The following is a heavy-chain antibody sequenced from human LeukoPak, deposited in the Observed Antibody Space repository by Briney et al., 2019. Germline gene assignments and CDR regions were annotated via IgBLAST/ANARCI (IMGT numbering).Heavy chain of an antibody. CDR2: MSYDGSNK. CDR3: ARERYSGSYFDY. J-gene: IGHJ4*02. Sequence: GGSLRLSCAASGFTFSSYAMHWVRQAPGKGLEWVAVMSYDGSNKYYADSVKGRFTISRDNSKNTLYLQMNSLRAEDTAVYYCARERYSGSYFDYWGQGTLVTVSS. CDR1: GFTFSSYA. V-gene: IGHV3-30-3*01. D-gene: IGHD1-26*01.